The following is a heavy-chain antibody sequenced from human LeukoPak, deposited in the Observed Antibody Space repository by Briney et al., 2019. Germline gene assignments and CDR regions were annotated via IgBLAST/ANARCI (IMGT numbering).Heavy chain of an antibody. J-gene: IGHJ3*02. CDR3: ARGGYCSSTSCYRDAFDI. CDR2: IKQDGGEK. D-gene: IGHD2-2*01. Sequence: GGSLRLSCAASGFTFSSYWMSWVRQAPGKGLEWVANIKQDGGEKYYVDSVKGRFTISRDNAKNSLYLQMNSLRAEDTAVYYCARGGYCSSTSCYRDAFDIWGQGTMVTVSS. CDR1: GFTFSSYW. V-gene: IGHV3-7*04.